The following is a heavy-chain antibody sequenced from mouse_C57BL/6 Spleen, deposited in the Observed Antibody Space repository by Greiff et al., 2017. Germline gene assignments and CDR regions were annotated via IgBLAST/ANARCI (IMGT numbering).Heavy chain of an antibody. V-gene: IGHV2-6-1*01. Sequence: QVQLKESGPGLVAPSQSLSITCTVSGFSLTSYGVHWVRQPPGKGLEWLVVIWSDGSTTSNAALKSRLSISKDNSKSQVFLKMNSRQTDDTAMYYCARQDYGSSYRAMDYWGQGTSVTVSS. D-gene: IGHD1-1*01. J-gene: IGHJ4*01. CDR2: IWSDGST. CDR3: ARQDYGSSYRAMDY. CDR1: GFSLTSYG.